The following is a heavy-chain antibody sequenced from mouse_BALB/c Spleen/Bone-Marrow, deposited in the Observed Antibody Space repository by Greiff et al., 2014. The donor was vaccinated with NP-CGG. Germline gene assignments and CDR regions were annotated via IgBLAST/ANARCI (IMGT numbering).Heavy chain of an antibody. V-gene: IGHV14-3*02. J-gene: IGHJ3*01. Sequence: VQLQQPGADLVKPGASVKLSCTTSGFNIKDTFMHWVKQRPEQGLEWIGRIDPESGNTKYDPKFQGKATITADTSTNKVSLQLSGLTSEYTAVYYCAHNAPFAYWGQGTLVTVSA. CDR2: IDPESGNT. CDR1: GFNIKDTF. CDR3: AHNAPFAY.